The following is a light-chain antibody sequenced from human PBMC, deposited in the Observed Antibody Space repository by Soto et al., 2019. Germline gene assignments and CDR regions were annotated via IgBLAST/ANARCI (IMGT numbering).Light chain of an antibody. CDR1: QDISNY. Sequence: IQMTQSPSSLSASVGDRVTITCQASQDISNYLNWYQQKPGKAPKLLIYDASNLETGVPSRFSGSGSGTDFTFTISSLQPEDIATYYCQQYDNLPGFTFGPGTKVDIK. CDR3: QQYDNLPGFT. CDR2: DAS. V-gene: IGKV1-33*01. J-gene: IGKJ3*01.